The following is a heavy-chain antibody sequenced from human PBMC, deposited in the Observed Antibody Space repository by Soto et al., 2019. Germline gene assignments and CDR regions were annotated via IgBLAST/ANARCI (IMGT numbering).Heavy chain of an antibody. CDR3: ARVRYSSGWYTGENYYYYMDV. J-gene: IGHJ6*03. CDR1: GGSISSYY. D-gene: IGHD6-19*01. V-gene: IGHV4-59*08. CDR2: IYYSGST. Sequence: SETLSLTCTVSGGSISSYYWSWIRQPPGKGLEWIGYIYYSGSTNYNPSLKSRVTISVDTSKNQFSLKLSSVTAADTAVYYCARVRYSSGWYTGENYYYYMDVWGKGTTVTVSS.